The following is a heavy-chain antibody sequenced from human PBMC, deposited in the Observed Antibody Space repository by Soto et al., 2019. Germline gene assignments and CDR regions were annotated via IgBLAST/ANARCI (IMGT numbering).Heavy chain of an antibody. D-gene: IGHD4-4*01. J-gene: IGHJ6*03. CDR1: GFTFDDYA. V-gene: IGHV3-9*01. Sequence: GGSLRLSCAASGFTFDDYAMHWVRQAPGKGLEWVSGISWNSGSIGYADSVKGRFTISRDNAKNSLYLQMNSLRAEDTALYYCAKDIRSGDYSKHGYYYYMDVWGKGTTVTVSS. CDR2: ISWNSGSI. CDR3: AKDIRSGDYSKHGYYYYMDV.